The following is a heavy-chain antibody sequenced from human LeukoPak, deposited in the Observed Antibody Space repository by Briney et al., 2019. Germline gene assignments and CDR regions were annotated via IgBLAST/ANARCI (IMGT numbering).Heavy chain of an antibody. J-gene: IGHJ3*01. V-gene: IGHV1-18*01. CDR2: ISPYNGNT. Sequence: GASVRVSCKASGYTFTTYGISWVRQAPGQGLEWMGWISPYNGNTDYAQKFQGRVTMTTDTSTTTAYMELRSLRSDDTAVYYCARGSIAAAGTFYWGQGTMVTVSS. D-gene: IGHD6-13*01. CDR3: ARGSIAAAGTFY. CDR1: GYTFTTYG.